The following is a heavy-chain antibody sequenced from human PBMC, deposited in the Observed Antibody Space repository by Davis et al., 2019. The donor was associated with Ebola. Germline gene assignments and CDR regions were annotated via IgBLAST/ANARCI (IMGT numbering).Heavy chain of an antibody. CDR2: IYYSGIT. V-gene: IGHV4-39*07. CDR3: ARGGYSSGWYHYY. CDR1: GGSIISSSSY. J-gene: IGHJ4*02. Sequence: SETLSLTCTVSGGSIISSSSYWGWIRQPPRKGLEWIGSIYYSGITYYNPSLKSRVTISVDTSKNQFSLKLSSVTAADTAVYYCARGGYSSGWYHYYWGQGTLVTVSS. D-gene: IGHD6-19*01.